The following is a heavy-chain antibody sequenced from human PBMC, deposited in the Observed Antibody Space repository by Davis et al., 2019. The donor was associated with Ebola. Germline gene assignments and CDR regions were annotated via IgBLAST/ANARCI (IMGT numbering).Heavy chain of an antibody. J-gene: IGHJ4*02. D-gene: IGHD3-10*01. CDR1: GSTFSSYS. Sequence: GESLNISCASSGSTFSSYSMNWVRQAPGKRLEWVSFITSSSSYIYYADSVKGRFTISRDTAKNSLYRQMNSLRAEDTAVYYCARDMATMVRGVMWYFDYWGQGTLVTVSS. CDR2: ITSSSSYI. CDR3: ARDMATMVRGVMWYFDY. V-gene: IGHV3-21*01.